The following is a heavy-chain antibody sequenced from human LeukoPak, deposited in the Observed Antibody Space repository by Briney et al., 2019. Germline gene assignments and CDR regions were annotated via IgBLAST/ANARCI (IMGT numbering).Heavy chain of an antibody. D-gene: IGHD6-13*01. V-gene: IGHV3-48*03. CDR3: ASLTAAAPYYYYYMDV. CDR1: GFTFSSYE. Sequence: GASLRLSCAASGFTFSSYEMNWVRQAPGKGLEWVSYISSSGSTIYYADSVKGRFTISRDNAKNSLYLQMNSLRAEDTAVYYCASLTAAAPYYYYYMDVWGKGTTVTVSS. J-gene: IGHJ6*03. CDR2: ISSSGSTI.